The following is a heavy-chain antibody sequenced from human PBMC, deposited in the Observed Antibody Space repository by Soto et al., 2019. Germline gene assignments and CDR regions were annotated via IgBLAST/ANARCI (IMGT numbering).Heavy chain of an antibody. CDR2: IYSGGST. V-gene: IGHV3-66*01. CDR1: GFTVSNNY. Sequence: EVQLVQSGGDLVQPGGSLRLSCAASGFTVSNNYMTWVRQAPGKGLELVSLIYSGGSTSYRDSVKGRFTISRDNSKNTLYLQMNSLRVEGTAVYFCAGYSSLDCWGQGTLVTVSS. D-gene: IGHD6-19*01. J-gene: IGHJ4*02. CDR3: AGYSSLDC.